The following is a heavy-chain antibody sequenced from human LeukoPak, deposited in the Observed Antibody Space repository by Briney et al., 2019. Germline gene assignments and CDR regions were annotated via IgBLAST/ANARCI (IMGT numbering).Heavy chain of an antibody. CDR2: IYTSGST. CDR1: GGSISSYY. V-gene: IGHV4-4*07. D-gene: IGHD1-26*01. Sequence: SETLSHTCTVSGGSISSYYWSWIRQPARKGLEWIGRIYTSGSTNYNASLKSRVSMSVDTSKNQFSLKLSSVTAADTAVFYCARENSGSYREFDYWGQGTLVTVSS. J-gene: IGHJ4*02. CDR3: ARENSGSYREFDY.